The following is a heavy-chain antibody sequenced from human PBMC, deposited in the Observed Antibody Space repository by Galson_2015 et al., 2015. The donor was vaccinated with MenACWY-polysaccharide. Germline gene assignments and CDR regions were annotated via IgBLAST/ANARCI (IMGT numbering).Heavy chain of an antibody. CDR3: AREFTGDGSSWYYWYFDL. Sequence: FLRLSCAASGSTFSSFDMHWVRHVIGKGLEWVAAIGTGGDTYYSGSVKGRFTISRENAKNSLYLQMNSLRAGDTAVYYCAREFTGDGSSWYYWYFDLWGRGTLVTVSS. CDR2: IGTGGDT. CDR1: GSTFSSFD. D-gene: IGHD6-13*01. J-gene: IGHJ2*01. V-gene: IGHV3-13*01.